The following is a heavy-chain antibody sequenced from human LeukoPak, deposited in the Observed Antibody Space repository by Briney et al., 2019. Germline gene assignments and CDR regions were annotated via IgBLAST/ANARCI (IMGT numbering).Heavy chain of an antibody. CDR1: GFTFSGSA. CDR3: ARRNHAEFRESDY. J-gene: IGHJ4*02. Sequence: PGGSLRLSCAASGFTFSGSAMHWVRQASGKGLEWVGRIRSKANSYATAYAASVKGRFTISRDDSKNTAYLQMNSLKTEDTAVYYCARRNHAEFRESDYWGQGTLLFVSS. D-gene: IGHD3-10*01. CDR2: IRSKANSYAT. V-gene: IGHV3-73*01.